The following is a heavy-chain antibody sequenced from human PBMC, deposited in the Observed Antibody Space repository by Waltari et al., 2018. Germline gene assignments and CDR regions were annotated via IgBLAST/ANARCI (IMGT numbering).Heavy chain of an antibody. Sequence: EVQLVESGGGLVQPGGSLRLSCAASGFTFSSYEMNWVRQAPGKGLEWGSYISSSGSTIYYADSVKGRFTISRDNAKNSLYLQMNSLRAEDTAVYYCARGAAAGSFDYWGQGTLVTVSS. D-gene: IGHD6-13*01. J-gene: IGHJ4*02. CDR3: ARGAAAGSFDY. CDR2: ISSSGSTI. V-gene: IGHV3-48*03. CDR1: GFTFSSYE.